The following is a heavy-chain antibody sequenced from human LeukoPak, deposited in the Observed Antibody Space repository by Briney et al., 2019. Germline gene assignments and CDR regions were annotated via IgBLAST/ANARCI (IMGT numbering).Heavy chain of an antibody. CDR1: GFGLSVLS. J-gene: IGHJ4*02. CDR3: ARYKVGELTGDY. V-gene: IGHV1-46*01. D-gene: IGHD1-7*01. CDR2: INPSDGTT. Sequence: GASVKVSCKISGFGLSVLSIHWMRQAPGQGLEWMGIINPSDGTTFYAQKFQGRVIMTRDTSTSTFYMELRSLRSEDTAVYYCARYKVGELTGDYWGQGTLVTVYS.